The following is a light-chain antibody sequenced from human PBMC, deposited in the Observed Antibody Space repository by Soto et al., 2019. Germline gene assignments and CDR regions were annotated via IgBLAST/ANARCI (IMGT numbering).Light chain of an antibody. V-gene: IGKV1-9*01. CDR2: AAS. J-gene: IGKJ4*01. CDR3: QQLNSYPRLFN. Sequence: DGQFTQPPSFPPASPADTATTPPPATPPLATPLPWYQHKPGKAPKLLIYAASNLQSGVSSRFIGRGSGKEFTLTISSLQPEDLATYYCQQLNSYPRLFNFGGGTKVEIK. CDR1: PPLATP.